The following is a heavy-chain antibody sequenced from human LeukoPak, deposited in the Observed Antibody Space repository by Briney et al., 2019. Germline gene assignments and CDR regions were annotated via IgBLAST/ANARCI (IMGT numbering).Heavy chain of an antibody. Sequence: PSETLSLTCAVYGGSFSGYYWSWIRQPPGKGLEWIGEINHSGSTNYNPSLKSRVTISVDTSKNQFSLKLSSVTAADTAVYYCARAARYCSSGWNYFDYWGQGTLVTVSS. CDR3: ARAARYCSSGWNYFDY. J-gene: IGHJ4*02. CDR1: GGSFSGYY. V-gene: IGHV4-34*01. CDR2: INHSGST. D-gene: IGHD6-19*01.